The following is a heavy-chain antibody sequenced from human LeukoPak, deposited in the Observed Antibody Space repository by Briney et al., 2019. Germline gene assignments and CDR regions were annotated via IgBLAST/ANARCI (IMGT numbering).Heavy chain of an antibody. J-gene: IGHJ6*03. CDR1: GFTFSSYA. CDR2: ISGSGGST. Sequence: GGSLRLSCAASGFTFSSYAMSWVRQAPGKGLEWVSAISGSGGSTYYADSVKGRFTISRDNSKNTLYLQMNSLRAEDTPVYYCAKAGRRSCSSTSCYYYYYMDVWGKGTTVTVPS. CDR3: AKAGRRSCSSTSCYYYYYMDV. D-gene: IGHD2-2*01. V-gene: IGHV3-23*01.